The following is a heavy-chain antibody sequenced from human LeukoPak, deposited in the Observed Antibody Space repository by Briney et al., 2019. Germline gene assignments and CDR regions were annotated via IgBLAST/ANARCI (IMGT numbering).Heavy chain of an antibody. Sequence: GGSLRLSCATSGFTFASYAMTWVRQAPGKGLEWVSAISGSGGSTYYADSVKGRFTISRDNSKSTLYLQMNSLRAEDTAVYYCAKDSRRAGYWGQGTLVTVSS. V-gene: IGHV3-23*01. CDR3: AKDSRRAGY. J-gene: IGHJ4*02. CDR2: ISGSGGST. CDR1: GFTFASYA.